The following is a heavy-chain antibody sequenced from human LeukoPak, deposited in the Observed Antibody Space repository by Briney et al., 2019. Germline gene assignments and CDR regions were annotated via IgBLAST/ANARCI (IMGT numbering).Heavy chain of an antibody. J-gene: IGHJ4*02. CDR3: ALGGYGREFDY. V-gene: IGHV3-11*03. D-gene: IGHD5-18*01. Sequence: GGSLRLPCAASGFPFRDYYMSGIPRPPGKGRGWVSYISTSGSHTKYVDSVKGRFTISRDSAKNSLYLQMNSLRAEDTAVYYCALGGYGREFDYWGQGTLVTVSS. CDR1: GFPFRDYY. CDR2: ISTSGSHT.